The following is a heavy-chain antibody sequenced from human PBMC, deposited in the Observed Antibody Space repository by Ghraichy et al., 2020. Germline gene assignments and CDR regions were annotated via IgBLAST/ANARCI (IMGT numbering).Heavy chain of an antibody. CDR1: GFTFSDYY. CDR2: ITSSSGYT. CDR3: ARSVRVVMIAFDI. V-gene: IGHV3-11*06. Sequence: GSLRLSCAASGFTFSDYYMSWIRQAPGKGLEWVSYITSSSGYTNYADSVKGRFTMSRDNAKNLLFLQMNSLRAEDTAVYYCARSVRVVMIAFDIWGQGAMVTVSS. D-gene: IGHD2-21*01. J-gene: IGHJ3*02.